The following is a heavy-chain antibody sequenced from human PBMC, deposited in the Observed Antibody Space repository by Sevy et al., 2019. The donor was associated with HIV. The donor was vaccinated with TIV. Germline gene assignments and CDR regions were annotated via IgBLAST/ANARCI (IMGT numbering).Heavy chain of an antibody. J-gene: IGHJ3*02. Sequence: GSLRLSCTASGFVFSSYAMHWVRQAPGKGLEWVAFIAYDGSNKNYADSVKGRFTLSRDNSKNTLYLQMNSLGAEDTAVYYCARPRFLEWLSSAAFDIWSQGTMVTVSS. D-gene: IGHD3-3*01. CDR2: IAYDGSNK. CDR1: GFVFSSYA. V-gene: IGHV3-30*04. CDR3: ARPRFLEWLSSAAFDI.